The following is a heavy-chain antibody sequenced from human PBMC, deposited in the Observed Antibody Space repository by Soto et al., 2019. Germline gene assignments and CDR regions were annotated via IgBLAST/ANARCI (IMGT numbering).Heavy chain of an antibody. CDR3: ARDLVAGTYYHYGMDV. CDR2: INPSGGST. J-gene: IGHJ6*04. Sequence: ASVKVSCKASGYTFTSYYMHWVRQAPGQGLEWMGIINPSGGSTSYAQKFQGRVTMTRDTSTSTVYMELSSLRSEDTAVYYCARDLVAGTYYHYGMDVWGEGTTVTVSS. V-gene: IGHV1-46*01. CDR1: GYTFTSYY. D-gene: IGHD6-19*01.